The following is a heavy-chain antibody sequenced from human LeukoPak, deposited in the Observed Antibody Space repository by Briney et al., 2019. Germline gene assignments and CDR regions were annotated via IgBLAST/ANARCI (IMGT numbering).Heavy chain of an antibody. CDR2: ISSSSSYI. CDR1: GYTFTSYN. V-gene: IGHV3-21*01. Sequence: GGSVRLSCAASGYTFTSYNMNWVRQAPGQGLEWVAIISSSSSYIYYADSVKGRFTISRDNATNSLYLQMNSLRAEDTAVYYCARVTAYFDWLYDYWGQGTLVTVSS. CDR3: ARVTAYFDWLYDY. J-gene: IGHJ4*02. D-gene: IGHD3-9*01.